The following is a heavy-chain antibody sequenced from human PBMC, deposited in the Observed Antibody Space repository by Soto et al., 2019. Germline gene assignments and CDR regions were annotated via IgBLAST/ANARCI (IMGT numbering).Heavy chain of an antibody. J-gene: IGHJ4*02. Sequence: GGSLRLSCAASGFTFSSYSMNWVRQAPGKGLEWVSSISSSSSYIYYADSVKGRFTISRDNAKNSLYLQMNGLRAEDTAVYYCARERPGDPFDYWGQGTLVTVSS. CDR2: ISSSSSYI. V-gene: IGHV3-21*01. CDR3: ARERPGDPFDY. D-gene: IGHD4-17*01. CDR1: GFTFSSYS.